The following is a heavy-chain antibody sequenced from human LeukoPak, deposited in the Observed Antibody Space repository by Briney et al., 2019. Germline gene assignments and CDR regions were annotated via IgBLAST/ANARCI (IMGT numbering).Heavy chain of an antibody. V-gene: IGHV4-59*01. Sequence: SETLSLTCGVSGDSISSYYWSWIRQPPGKGLEWIGYIYYSGSTNYNPSLKSRVTISVDTSKNQFSLKLSSVTAADTAVYYCTRAASSGPLFTYHMDVWGKGTTVTVSS. CDR3: TRAASSGPLFTYHMDV. J-gene: IGHJ6*03. CDR2: IYYSGST. CDR1: GDSISSYY. D-gene: IGHD3-22*01.